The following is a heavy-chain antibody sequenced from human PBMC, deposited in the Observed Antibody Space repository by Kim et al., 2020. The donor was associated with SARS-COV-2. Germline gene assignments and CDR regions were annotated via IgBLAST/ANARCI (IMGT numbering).Heavy chain of an antibody. CDR2: IYYSGST. D-gene: IGHD4-17*01. CDR1: GGSISSSSYY. CDR3: ARQGSLDYGADFDY. J-gene: IGHJ4*02. Sequence: SETLSLTCTVSGGSISSSSYYWGWIRQPPGKGLEWIGSIYYSGSTYYNPSIKSRVTISVDTSKNQFSLKLSSVTAADTAVYYCARQGSLDYGADFDYWGQGTLVTVSS. V-gene: IGHV4-39*01.